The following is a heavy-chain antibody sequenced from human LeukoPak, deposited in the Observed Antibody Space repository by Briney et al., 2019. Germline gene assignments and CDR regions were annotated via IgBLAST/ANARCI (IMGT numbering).Heavy chain of an antibody. CDR3: GRSAGFVHFDH. CDR1: GGSISSYY. Sequence: SETLSLTCTVSGGSISSYYWSWIRQPAGKGLEWIGRIYTSGSTNYNPSLKSRVTMSVDTSKNQFSLKVTSVTVADTALYYCGRSAGFVHFDHWGQGTLVTVSS. J-gene: IGHJ4*02. D-gene: IGHD3-16*01. CDR2: IYTSGST. V-gene: IGHV4-4*07.